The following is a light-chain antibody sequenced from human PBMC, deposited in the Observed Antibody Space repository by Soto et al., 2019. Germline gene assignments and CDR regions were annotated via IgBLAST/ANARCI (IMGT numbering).Light chain of an antibody. CDR1: QSVSSN. V-gene: IGKV3-15*01. CDR3: QQYNNWPPLT. CDR2: GAS. Sequence: EIVMTQSPATLSVSPGERATLSCRASQSVSSNLAWYQQKPGQAPSLLIYGASTRATGIPARFSGSGSGTEFTLTISCRQAEDFAVYFCQQYNNWPPLTFGGGTKVEI. J-gene: IGKJ4*01.